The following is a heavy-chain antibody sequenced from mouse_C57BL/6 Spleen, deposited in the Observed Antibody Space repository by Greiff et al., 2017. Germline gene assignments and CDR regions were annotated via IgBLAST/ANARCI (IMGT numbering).Heavy chain of an antibody. J-gene: IGHJ2*01. CDR3: VKDLRSYYFDY. CDR1: GFSFNTYA. V-gene: IGHV10-1*01. CDR2: IRSKSNNYAT. Sequence: GGGLVQPKGSLKLSCAASGFSFNTYAMNWVRQAPGKGLEWVARIRSKSNNYATYYADSVKDRFTISRDDSESMLYLQMNNLKTEDTAMYYCVKDLRSYYFDYWGQGTTLTVSS.